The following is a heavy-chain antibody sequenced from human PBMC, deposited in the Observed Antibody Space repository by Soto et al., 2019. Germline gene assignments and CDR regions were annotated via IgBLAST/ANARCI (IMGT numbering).Heavy chain of an antibody. J-gene: IGHJ6*02. CDR3: ATRSSASTTAASTDYYGMDV. Sequence: ASVKVSCKVSGYTLTELSMHWVRQAPGKGLEWMGGFDPEDGETIYAQKFQGRVTMTEDTSTDTAYMELSSLRSEDTAVYYCATRSSASTTAASTDYYGMDVWGQGTTVTVSS. V-gene: IGHV1-24*01. CDR2: FDPEDGET. D-gene: IGHD6-13*01. CDR1: GYTLTELS.